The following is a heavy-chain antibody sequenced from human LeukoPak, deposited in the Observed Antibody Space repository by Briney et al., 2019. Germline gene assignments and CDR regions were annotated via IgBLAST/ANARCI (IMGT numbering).Heavy chain of an antibody. V-gene: IGHV7-4-1*02. CDR2: INTNTGNP. CDR3: ATSPGIAAPSGYYFDH. J-gene: IGHJ4*02. D-gene: IGHD6-13*01. CDR1: GYTFTSYA. Sequence: ASVKVSCKASGYTFTSYAMNWVRQAPGQGPEWMGWINTNTGNPTYAQGFTGRFVFSLDTSVSTAYLQISSLKAEDTAVYYCATSPGIAAPSGYYFDHWGQGTLVTVSS.